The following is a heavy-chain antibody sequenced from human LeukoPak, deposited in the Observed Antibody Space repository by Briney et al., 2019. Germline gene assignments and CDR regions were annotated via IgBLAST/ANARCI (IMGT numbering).Heavy chain of an antibody. CDR1: GYTFTSYG. J-gene: IGHJ4*02. CDR3: ASFAEHFLWFGGLPPDY. Sequence: GASVKVSCKASGYTFTSYGISWVRQAPGQGLEWMRWISAYNGNTNYAQKLQGRVTMTTDTSTSTAYMELRSLRSDDTAVYYCASFAEHFLWFGGLPPDYWGQGTPVTVSS. D-gene: IGHD3-10*01. V-gene: IGHV1-18*01. CDR2: ISAYNGNT.